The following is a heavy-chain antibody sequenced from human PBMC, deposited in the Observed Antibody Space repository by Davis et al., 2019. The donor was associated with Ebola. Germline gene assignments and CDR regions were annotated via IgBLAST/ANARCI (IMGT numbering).Heavy chain of an antibody. V-gene: IGHV5-51*01. CDR3: ARWVAVSGLDN. D-gene: IGHD2-15*01. Sequence: GESLKISCTASGYSFTSYWIAWVRQVPGKGLEWVGMFHPRDSDTKYSPSFQGQVTVSADESSGTAYLQWRSLKASDTAIYYCARWVAVSGLDNWGQGALVTVS. J-gene: IGHJ4*02. CDR1: GYSFTSYW. CDR2: FHPRDSDT.